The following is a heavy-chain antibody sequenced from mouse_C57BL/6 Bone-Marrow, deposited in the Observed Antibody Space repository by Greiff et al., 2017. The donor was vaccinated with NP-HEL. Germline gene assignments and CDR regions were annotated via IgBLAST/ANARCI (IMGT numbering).Heavy chain of an antibody. Sequence: EVKLVESGGDLVKPGGSLKLSCAASGFTFSSYGMSWVRQTPDKRLEWVATISSGGSTTYYPDSVKGRFTISRDNAKNTLYLQMSSLKSEDTAMYYCARQGELGLFAYWGQGTLVTVSA. V-gene: IGHV5-6*01. CDR1: GFTFSSYG. D-gene: IGHD4-1*01. J-gene: IGHJ3*01. CDR3: ARQGELGLFAY. CDR2: ISSGGSTT.